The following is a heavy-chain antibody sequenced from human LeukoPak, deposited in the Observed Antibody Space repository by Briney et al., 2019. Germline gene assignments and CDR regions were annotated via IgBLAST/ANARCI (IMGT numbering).Heavy chain of an antibody. V-gene: IGHV4-61*02. CDR2: IYTSGST. CDR3: ARVVAALLDNWFDP. CDR1: GGSISSGSYY. D-gene: IGHD2-15*01. Sequence: SQTLSLTCTVSGGSISSGSYYWSWIRQPAGKGLEWIGRIYTSGSTNYNPSLKSRVTISVDTSKNQFSLKLGSVTAADTAVYYCARVVAALLDNWFDPWGQGTLVTVSS. J-gene: IGHJ5*02.